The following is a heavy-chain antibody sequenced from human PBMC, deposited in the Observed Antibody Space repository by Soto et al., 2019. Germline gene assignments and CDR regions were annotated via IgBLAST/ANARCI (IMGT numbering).Heavy chain of an antibody. D-gene: IGHD3-22*01. CDR1: GGSISDYY. V-gene: IGHV4-59*01. CDR2: ILYNGDT. Sequence: SETLSLTCTVSGGSISDYYWSWIRQPPGKGLEWIGYILYNGDTKYNPSLKSRVTISVDTSKNQFSLKLSSVTAADTAIYYCARDIGYYYASSGSIAFDIWGQGTMVTVSS. CDR3: ARDIGYYYASSGSIAFDI. J-gene: IGHJ3*02.